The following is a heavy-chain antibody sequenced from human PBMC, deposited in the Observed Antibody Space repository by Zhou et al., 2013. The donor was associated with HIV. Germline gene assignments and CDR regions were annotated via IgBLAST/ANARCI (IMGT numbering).Heavy chain of an antibody. Sequence: QVQLVQSGAEVKKPGSSVKVSCKASGGTFSSYAISWVRQAPGQGLEWMGGIIPIFGTANYAQKFQGRVTITTDESTSTAYMELSSLRSEDTAVYYCARGPGCSGGSCYSVYYYYYMDVWGKGTTVTVSS. V-gene: IGHV1-69*05. CDR3: ARGPGCSGGSCYSVYYYYYMDV. CDR2: IIPIFGTA. J-gene: IGHJ6*03. D-gene: IGHD2-15*01. CDR1: GGTFSSYA.